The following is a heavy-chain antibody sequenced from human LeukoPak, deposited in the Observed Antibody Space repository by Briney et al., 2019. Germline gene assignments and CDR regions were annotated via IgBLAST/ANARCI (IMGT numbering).Heavy chain of an antibody. CDR2: IRYDGNNK. CDR3: AKTFSSDWYFDY. J-gene: IGHJ4*02. D-gene: IGHD6-25*01. CDR1: GFAFSSYA. V-gene: IGHV3-30*02. Sequence: PGGSLRLSCAASGFAFSSYAMHWVRQAPGKGLEWVAFIRYDGNNKYYADSVKGRFTISRDNSKNTLYLQMNSLRAEDTAVYYCAKTFSSDWYFDYWGQGTLVTVAS.